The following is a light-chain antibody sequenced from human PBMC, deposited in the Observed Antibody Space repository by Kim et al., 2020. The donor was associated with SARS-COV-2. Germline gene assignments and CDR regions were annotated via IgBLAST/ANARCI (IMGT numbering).Light chain of an antibody. Sequence: EIVLTQSPGTLSLSPGERATLSCRASQSVSSSYLAWYQQKPGQAPRLLIYGASTRATDIPDRFSGSGSGTDFTLTISRLEPEDFAVYYCQQNGNSPRTFGQGTKLEI. J-gene: IGKJ1*01. CDR1: QSVSSSY. CDR3: QQNGNSPRT. V-gene: IGKV3-20*01. CDR2: GAS.